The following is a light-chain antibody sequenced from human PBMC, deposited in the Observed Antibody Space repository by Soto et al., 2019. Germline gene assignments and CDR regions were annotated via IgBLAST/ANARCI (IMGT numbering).Light chain of an antibody. CDR1: QSISIW. CDR2: KAS. V-gene: IGKV1-5*03. J-gene: IGKJ2*01. CDR3: QQYNSYAPT. Sequence: DIQMTHSPSTLSASVGDRVTITCRASQSISIWLAWYQQKPGKAPKLLIYKASSLESGVPSRFSGRGSGTEFTLTISSLQPDDFAPYYCQQYNSYAPTFGQGTKLEIK.